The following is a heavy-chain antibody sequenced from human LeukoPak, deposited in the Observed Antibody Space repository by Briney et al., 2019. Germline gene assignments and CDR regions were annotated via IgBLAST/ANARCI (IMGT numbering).Heavy chain of an antibody. Sequence: GASLRLSCAASGFTFSSYAMSWVRQAPGKGLEWVSAISGSGGSTYYADSVKGRFTISRDNSKNTLYLQMNSLRAEDTAVYYRAKGGGWSALYYFDYWGQGTLVTVSS. CDR3: AKGGGWSALYYFDY. J-gene: IGHJ4*02. V-gene: IGHV3-23*01. D-gene: IGHD3-16*01. CDR1: GFTFSSYA. CDR2: ISGSGGST.